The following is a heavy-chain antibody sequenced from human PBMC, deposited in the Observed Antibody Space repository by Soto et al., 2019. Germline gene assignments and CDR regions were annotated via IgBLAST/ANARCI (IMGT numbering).Heavy chain of an antibody. CDR3: XKEGGGYCSTTKCPGYY. CDR1: GCSFRFYG. CDR2: ISYDGIKE. D-gene: IGHD2-2*01. Sequence: PWGSLRLSCAASGCSFRFYGLHWVRQAPGQGLERVALISYDGIKEYYADSVKGRFTISRDNCKYTLFLQMNSLRVEDTAVYYCXKEGGGYCSTTKCPGYYWGQG. J-gene: IGHJ4*02. V-gene: IGHV3-30*18.